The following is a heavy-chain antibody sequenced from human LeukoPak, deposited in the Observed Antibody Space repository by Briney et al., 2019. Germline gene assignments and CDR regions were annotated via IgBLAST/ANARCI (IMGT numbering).Heavy chain of an antibody. CDR2: ISVYTGKA. V-gene: IGHV1-18*01. CDR3: AVSYNDLDFWSGNAFFDI. Sequence: GASVKVSCKASGNMFSSCGISWVRQAPGQGLEWMGWISVYTGKANYAQKFHDRVTVSTDTSTTTAYMELRSLRSDDTAIYYCAVSYNDLDFWSGNAFFDIWGQGTMVTVSS. D-gene: IGHD3-3*01. J-gene: IGHJ3*02. CDR1: GNMFSSCG.